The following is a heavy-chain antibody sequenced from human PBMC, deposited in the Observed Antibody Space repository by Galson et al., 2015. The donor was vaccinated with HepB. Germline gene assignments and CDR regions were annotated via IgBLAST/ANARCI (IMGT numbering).Heavy chain of an antibody. D-gene: IGHD4-11*01. CDR1: GGSISSYY. CDR3: ARWGGEGPTVTTTDY. CDR2: IYYSGST. J-gene: IGHJ4*02. V-gene: IGHV4-59*12. Sequence: ETLSLTCTVSGGSISSYYWSWIRQPPGKGLEWIGYIYYSGSTNYNPSLKSRVTISVDTPKNQISLKLSSVTAADTAVYYCARWGGEGPTVTTTDYWGQGTLVTVSS.